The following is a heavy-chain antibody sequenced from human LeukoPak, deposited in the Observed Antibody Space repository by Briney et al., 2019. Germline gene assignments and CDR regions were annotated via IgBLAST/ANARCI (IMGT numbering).Heavy chain of an antibody. V-gene: IGHV4-34*01. J-gene: IGHJ4*02. CDR2: IDHRGTA. D-gene: IGHD3-3*01. CDR3: AVGVTILGVAASFDS. CDR1: GASYNAYY. Sequence: SETLSLTCAVYGASYNAYYWSWIRQPPGKGLEWIGDIDHRGTATYNPSLKSRLTISADASKNQFSLKLNSVTDADTAVYYCAVGVTILGVAASFDSWGQGNLVIVSS.